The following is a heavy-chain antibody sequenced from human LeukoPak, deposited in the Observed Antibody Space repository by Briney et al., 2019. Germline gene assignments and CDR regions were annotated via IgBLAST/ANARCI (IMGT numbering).Heavy chain of an antibody. CDR1: GFTFRSYW. CDR3: ARDYGDYVGFDY. J-gene: IGHJ4*02. CDR2: INSDGSST. V-gene: IGHV3-74*01. Sequence: GGSLRLSCEASGFTFRSYWMHWVRQAPGKGLVWVSRINSDGSSTSYADSVKGRFTISRDNAKNTLYLQMNSLRAEDTAVYYCARDYGDYVGFDYWGQGTLVTVSS. D-gene: IGHD4-17*01.